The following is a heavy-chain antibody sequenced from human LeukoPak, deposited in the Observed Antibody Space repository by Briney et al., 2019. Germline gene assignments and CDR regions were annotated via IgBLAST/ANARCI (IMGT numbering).Heavy chain of an antibody. D-gene: IGHD3-9*01. CDR1: GYTFTGYY. Sequence: GASVKVSCKASGYTFTGYYMYWVRQAPGQGLEWMGWINPNSGGTNYAQKFQGRVTMTRDTSISTAYMELSRLRSDDTAVYYCARPTQRPPYYYDLLTGYRSDAFDIWGQGTLVTVSS. J-gene: IGHJ4*02. CDR3: ARPTQRPPYYYDLLTGYRSDAFDI. CDR2: INPNSGGT. V-gene: IGHV1-2*02.